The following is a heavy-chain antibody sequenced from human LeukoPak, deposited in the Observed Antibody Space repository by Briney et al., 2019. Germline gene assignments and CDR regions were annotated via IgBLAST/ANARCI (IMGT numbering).Heavy chain of an antibody. D-gene: IGHD6-19*01. Sequence: GGSLRLSCEASGFSFDDYAMTWVRQAPGKGLEWVSGINWNGGSTGYADSVKGRFTISRDNAKNSLFLQMNSLRAEDTAVYYCARSDTSGWPNFDYWGQGTLVTVSS. J-gene: IGHJ4*02. V-gene: IGHV3-20*04. CDR2: INWNGGST. CDR1: GFSFDDYA. CDR3: ARSDTSGWPNFDY.